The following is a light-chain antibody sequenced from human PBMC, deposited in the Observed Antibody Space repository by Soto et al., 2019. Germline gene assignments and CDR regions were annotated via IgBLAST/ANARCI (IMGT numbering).Light chain of an antibody. CDR1: QSVGYN. J-gene: IGKJ5*01. CDR3: QHYGASPIT. V-gene: IGKV3-20*01. CDR2: GAS. Sequence: PPCPGSLYLSPVARATLSCMASQSVGYNMAWYQQKPGQPPKLLIFGASNRATDIPARFSGGGSGTDFTLTISRLEPDDFALYYCQHYGASPITFGQGTRLEIK.